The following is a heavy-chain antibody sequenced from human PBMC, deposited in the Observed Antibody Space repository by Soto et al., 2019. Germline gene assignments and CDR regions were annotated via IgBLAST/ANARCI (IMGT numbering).Heavy chain of an antibody. CDR3: AKSDGYSGSCIDY. CDR1: GFTFSSFE. CDR2: INSRGSTT. V-gene: IGHV3-48*03. Sequence: PGGSLRLSCGAFGFTFSSFEMNWVGQSPLKGPEWLSFINSRGSTTYYADSVRGRFTISRDNAKNLVFLQMNSLRAEDTAVYYCAKSDGYSGSCIDYWGQGTLVTVSS. D-gene: IGHD5-12*01. J-gene: IGHJ4*02.